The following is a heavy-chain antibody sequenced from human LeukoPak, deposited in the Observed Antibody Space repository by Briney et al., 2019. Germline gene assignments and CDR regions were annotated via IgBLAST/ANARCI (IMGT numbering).Heavy chain of an antibody. Sequence: GGSLRLSCAASGFTFSSYGMHWVCQAPGKGLEWVAFIRYDGSNKYYADSVKGRFTISRDNSKNTLYLQMNSLRAEDTAVYYCAKTCSSTSCHNGYFQHWGQGTLVTVSS. CDR3: AKTCSSTSCHNGYFQH. D-gene: IGHD2-2*01. J-gene: IGHJ1*01. CDR1: GFTFSSYG. CDR2: IRYDGSNK. V-gene: IGHV3-30*02.